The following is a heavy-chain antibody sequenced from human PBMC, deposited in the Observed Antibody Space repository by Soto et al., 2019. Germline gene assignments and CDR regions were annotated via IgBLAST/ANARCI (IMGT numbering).Heavy chain of an antibody. CDR3: ASAPTSYSSGWSPYLDD. V-gene: IGHV5-10-1*01. CDR2: IDPSDSYT. D-gene: IGHD6-19*01. CDR1: GYSFTSYW. Sequence: PGESLKISCKGSGYSFTSYWISWVRQMPGKGLEWMGRIDPSDSYTNYSPSFQGHVTISADKSISTAYLQWSSLKASDTAMYYCASAPTSYSSGWSPYLDDWGQGTLVTVSS. J-gene: IGHJ4*02.